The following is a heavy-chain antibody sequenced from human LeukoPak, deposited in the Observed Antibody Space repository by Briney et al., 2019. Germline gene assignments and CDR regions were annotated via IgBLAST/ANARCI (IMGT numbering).Heavy chain of an antibody. D-gene: IGHD1/OR15-1a*01. V-gene: IGHV3-21*01. J-gene: IGHJ3*01. CDR1: GFTFSSYS. Sequence: GGSLRLSCAASGFTFSSYSMNWVRQAPGKGLEWVSSISSSSSYIYYADSVKGRFTISRDNAKNSLYLQMNSLRAEDTAVYYCARDFEQDNALDLWGQGTMVIVS. CDR2: ISSSSSYI. CDR3: ARDFEQDNALDL.